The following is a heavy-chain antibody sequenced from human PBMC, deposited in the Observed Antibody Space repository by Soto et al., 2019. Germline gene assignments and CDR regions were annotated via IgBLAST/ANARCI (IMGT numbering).Heavy chain of an antibody. J-gene: IGHJ4*02. CDR3: AKARGASTAYDFDY. D-gene: IGHD3-3*01. V-gene: IGHV3-23*01. CDR1: GLTFRSCA. Sequence: GGSLRLSCAASGLTFRSCAMSWVRQAPGMGLEWVSTISGGGGTYYADSVKGRFTISRDNSKNTLYLQMNSLRAGDTAVYYCAKARGASTAYDFDYWGQGIPVTVSS. CDR2: ISGGGGT.